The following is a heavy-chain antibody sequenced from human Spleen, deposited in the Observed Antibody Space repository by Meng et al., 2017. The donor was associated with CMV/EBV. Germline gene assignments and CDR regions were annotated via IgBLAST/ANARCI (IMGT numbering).Heavy chain of an antibody. D-gene: IGHD3-3*01. J-gene: IGHJ4*02. V-gene: IGHV3-23*01. CDR2: ISGSGGST. CDR1: GFTFSSYA. Sequence: GGSLRLSCAASGFTFSSYAMSWVRQAPGKGLEWVSAISGSGGSTYYADSVKGRFTISRDNAKNSLYLQVNSLRAEDTAVYYCARSYDFWSASFDYWGQGTLVTVSS. CDR3: ARSYDFWSASFDY.